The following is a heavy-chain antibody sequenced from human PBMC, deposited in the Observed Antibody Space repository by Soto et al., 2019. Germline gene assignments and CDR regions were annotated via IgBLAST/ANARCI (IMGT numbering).Heavy chain of an antibody. CDR3: ARGLFGQQWLVGFDT. D-gene: IGHD6-19*01. J-gene: IGHJ4*02. Sequence: QVHLVQSGAEVKKPGSSVKVSCTASGGSFNNYIFAWVRQAPGQGLEWMGGTIPMFATAQYAQKLQGRVTITADESTSTVYMDLTSLRSDDTAVYYCARGLFGQQWLVGFDTWGQGTLVTVSS. CDR2: TIPMFATA. V-gene: IGHV1-69*01. CDR1: GGSFNNYI.